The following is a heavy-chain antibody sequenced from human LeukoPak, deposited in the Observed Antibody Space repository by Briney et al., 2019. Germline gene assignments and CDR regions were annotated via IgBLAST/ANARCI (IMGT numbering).Heavy chain of an antibody. Sequence: GASVKVSCKASGYTFTSYGISWVRQAPGQGLEWMGWISAYNGNTNYAQKFQGRVTMTRDTSISTAYMELSRLRSDDMAVYYCARDRTDLLWFGELKYYFDYWGQGTLVTVSS. CDR3: ARDRTDLLWFGELKYYFDY. CDR2: ISAYNGNT. CDR1: GYTFTSYG. J-gene: IGHJ4*02. D-gene: IGHD3-10*01. V-gene: IGHV1-18*03.